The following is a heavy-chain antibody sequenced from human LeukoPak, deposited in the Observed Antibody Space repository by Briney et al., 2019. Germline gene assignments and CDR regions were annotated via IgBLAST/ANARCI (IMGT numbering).Heavy chain of an antibody. Sequence: GGSLRLSCAASGFTFSSYAMSWVRQAPGKGLEWVSAISGSGGSTYYADSVKGRFTISRDNSKNTLYLQMNSLRAEDTAVYYCAKEPGRGYCDSSGYWDYWGQGTLVTVSS. CDR2: ISGSGGST. D-gene: IGHD3-22*01. CDR1: GFTFSSYA. CDR3: AKEPGRGYCDSSGYWDY. J-gene: IGHJ4*02. V-gene: IGHV3-23*01.